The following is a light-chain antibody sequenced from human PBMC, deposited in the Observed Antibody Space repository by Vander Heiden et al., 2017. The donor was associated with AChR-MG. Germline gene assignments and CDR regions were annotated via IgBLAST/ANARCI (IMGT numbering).Light chain of an antibody. CDR3: QQDSSSLT. J-gene: IGKJ4*01. CDR1: QSVSSSS. V-gene: IGKV3-20*01. Sequence: EIVLTQSPGTLSLSPGERATFSCRASQSVSSSSLAWYQQKPGQAPRLLIYGASSRATGIPDRFSGSGSGTDFTLTISRLEPEDFAVYYCQQDSSSLTFGGGTKVEIK. CDR2: GAS.